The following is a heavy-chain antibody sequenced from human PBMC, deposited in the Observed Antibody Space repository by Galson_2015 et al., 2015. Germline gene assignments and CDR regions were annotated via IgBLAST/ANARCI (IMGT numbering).Heavy chain of an antibody. D-gene: IGHD2-15*01. CDR1: GYSFTSYW. CDR3: ARLTDRVVSAIDY. J-gene: IGHJ4*02. Sequence: QSGAEVKKPGESLTISCKGSGYSFTSYWIGWVRQMPGKGLEWMGIIYPGDSDTKYSPSFQGQVTISADKSTSTASLQWSSLKASDTAMYYCARLTDRVVSAIDYWGQGTLVTISS. CDR2: IYPGDSDT. V-gene: IGHV5-51*03.